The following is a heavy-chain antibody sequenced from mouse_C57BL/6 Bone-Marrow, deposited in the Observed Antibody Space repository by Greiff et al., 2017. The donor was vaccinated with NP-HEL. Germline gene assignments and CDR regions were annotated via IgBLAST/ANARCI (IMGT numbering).Heavy chain of an antibody. CDR2: INPNNGGT. CDR3: APRGISKLYFDY. CDR1: GYTFTDYY. J-gene: IGHJ2*01. D-gene: IGHD3-3*01. Sequence: EVQLQQSGPELVKPGASVKISCKASGYTFTDYYMNWVKQSHGKSLEWIGDINPNNGGTSYNQKFKGKATLTVDKSSSTAYMELRSLTSEDSAVYYCAPRGISKLYFDYWGQGTTLTVSS. V-gene: IGHV1-26*01.